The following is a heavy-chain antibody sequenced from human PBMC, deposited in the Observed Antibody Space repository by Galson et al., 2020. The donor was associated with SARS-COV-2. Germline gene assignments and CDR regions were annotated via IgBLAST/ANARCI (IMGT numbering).Heavy chain of an antibody. D-gene: IGHD3-10*01. V-gene: IGHV4-61*02. CDR2: IYSSGST. CDR1: GGSLSSGSYY. CDR3: ARGQGNRGCCYGSATKRGGSFDY. Sequence: TLSLTCTVSGGSLSSGSYYWSWIRQPAGKGLAWTGRIYSSGSTNYNPSLKSRVTISVDTSKNQFSLKLSSVTAADTAVYYCARGQGNRGCCYGSATKRGGSFDYWSQGTLVTVSS. J-gene: IGHJ4*02.